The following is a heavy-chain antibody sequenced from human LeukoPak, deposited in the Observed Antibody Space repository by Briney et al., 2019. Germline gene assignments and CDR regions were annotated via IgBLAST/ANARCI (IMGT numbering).Heavy chain of an antibody. CDR2: ISWNSGSI. Sequence: PGGSLRLSCAASGFTFDDYAMHWVRQAPGKGLEWVSGISWNSGSIGYADSVKGRFTISRDNAKNSLYLQMNSLRAEDMALYYCAKDIRRRTMVRGVILGYWGQGTLVTVSS. D-gene: IGHD3-10*01. V-gene: IGHV3-9*03. CDR3: AKDIRRRTMVRGVILGY. J-gene: IGHJ4*02. CDR1: GFTFDDYA.